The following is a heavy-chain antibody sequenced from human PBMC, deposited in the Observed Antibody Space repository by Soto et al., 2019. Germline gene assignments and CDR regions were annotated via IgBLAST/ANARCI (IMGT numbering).Heavy chain of an antibody. CDR2: IYTSGST. CDR3: ARGLNYYGFGWFDP. CDR1: GGSISSYY. J-gene: IGHJ5*02. D-gene: IGHD3-10*01. V-gene: IGHV4-4*07. Sequence: SETLSLTCTVSGGSISSYYWSWIRQPAGKGLEWIGRIYTSGSTNYNPSLKSRVTMSVDTSKNQFSLKLSSVTAADTAVYYCARGLNYYGFGWFDPWGQGTLVTVSS.